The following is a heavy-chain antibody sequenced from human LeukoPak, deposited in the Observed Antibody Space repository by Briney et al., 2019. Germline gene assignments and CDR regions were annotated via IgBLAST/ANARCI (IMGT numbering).Heavy chain of an antibody. D-gene: IGHD3-10*01. CDR2: ISSSSSTI. CDR3: ARDDRYYGPGSYLLLLDY. J-gene: IGHJ4*02. V-gene: IGHV3-48*02. CDR1: GFTFSSYS. Sequence: GGSLRLSCAASGFTFSSYSMNWVRQAPGKGLEWVSYISSSSSTIYYADSVKGRFTISRDNAKNSLYLQMNSLRDEDTAVYYCARDDRYYGPGSYLLLLDYWGQGTLVTVSS.